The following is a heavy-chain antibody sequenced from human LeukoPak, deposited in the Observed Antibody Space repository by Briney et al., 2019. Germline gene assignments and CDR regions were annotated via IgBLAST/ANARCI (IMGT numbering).Heavy chain of an antibody. CDR3: ARIREGIAARPRPYYYYYYMDV. D-gene: IGHD6-6*01. V-gene: IGHV2-70*11. Sequence: SGPALVKPTQTLTLTCTFSGFSLSTSGMCVSWIRQPPGKALEWLARIDWDDDKYYSTSLKTRLTISKDTSKNQVVLTMTNMDPVDTATYYCARIREGIAARPRPYYYYYYMDVWGKGTTVTVSS. J-gene: IGHJ6*03. CDR2: IDWDDDK. CDR1: GFSLSTSGMC.